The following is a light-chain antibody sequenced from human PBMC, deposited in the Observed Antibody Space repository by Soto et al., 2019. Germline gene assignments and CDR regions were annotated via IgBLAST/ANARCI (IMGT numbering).Light chain of an antibody. CDR1: SSDVGGYNY. CDR3: SSYTGSSTLV. Sequence: QSALTQPASVSGSPGQSITISCTGTSSDVGGYNYVSWYQQPPGKAPKLMIYEVSNRPSGVSNRFSGSKSGNTASLTISGLQAEDEADYYCSSYTGSSTLVFGGGTKLTVL. CDR2: EVS. V-gene: IGLV2-14*01. J-gene: IGLJ3*02.